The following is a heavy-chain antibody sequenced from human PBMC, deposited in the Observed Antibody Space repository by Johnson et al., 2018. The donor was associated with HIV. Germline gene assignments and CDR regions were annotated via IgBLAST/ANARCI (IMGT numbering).Heavy chain of an antibody. CDR2: IYSGGST. V-gene: IGHV3-66*01. Sequence: EKLVESGGGLVQPGGSLRLSCVASGFTVGTKYMSWIRQAPGKGLEWVSVIYSGGSTYYADSVKGRFTISRDNSKNTVYLQMNSLRGEDTAVYYCARDGTVSYGGAFDIWGQGTMVTVSS. CDR1: GFTVGTKY. J-gene: IGHJ3*02. D-gene: IGHD4-17*01. CDR3: ARDGTVSYGGAFDI.